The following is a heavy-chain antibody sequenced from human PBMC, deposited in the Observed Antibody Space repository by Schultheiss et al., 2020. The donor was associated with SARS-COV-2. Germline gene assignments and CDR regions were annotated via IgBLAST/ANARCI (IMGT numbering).Heavy chain of an antibody. CDR2: MNPNSGNT. CDR3: ARSLSCGGDCQTSMDV. V-gene: IGHV1-8*02. D-gene: IGHD2-21*02. Sequence: ASVKVSCKASGYTFTSYGISWVRQATGQGLEWMGWMNPNSGNTGYAQKFQGRVTMTRDTSTSTVYMELSSLRSEDTAVYYCARSLSCGGDCQTSMDVWGQGTTVTVSS. J-gene: IGHJ6*02. CDR1: GYTFTSYG.